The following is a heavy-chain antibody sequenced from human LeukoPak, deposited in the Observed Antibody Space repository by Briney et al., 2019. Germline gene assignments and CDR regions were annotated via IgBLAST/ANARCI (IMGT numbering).Heavy chain of an antibody. CDR2: IYHSGST. J-gene: IGHJ5*01. CDR3: ARGGGYCSSTSCYLGS. Sequence: SETLSLTCAVSGGSISSGGYSWSWIRQPPGKGLEWIGYIYHSGSTYYNPSHKSRVTISVDRSKDQFSLKLSSVTAADTAVYYCARGGGYCSSTSCYLGSWGQGTVVTVSS. D-gene: IGHD2-2*01. V-gene: IGHV4-30-2*01. CDR1: GGSISSGGYS.